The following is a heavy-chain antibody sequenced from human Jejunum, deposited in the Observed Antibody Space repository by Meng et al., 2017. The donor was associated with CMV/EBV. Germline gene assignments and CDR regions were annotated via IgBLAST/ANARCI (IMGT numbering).Heavy chain of an antibody. Sequence: CGLTVVDNWLTWVRQAPGKGLEWVSLVHKNGNTNYADSVKGRFTISRDDSKNTLYLQMNSLRAEDTAMYYCARLLLGSTWTFQSWGQGTLVTVSS. CDR2: VHKNGNT. D-gene: IGHD6-13*01. V-gene: IGHV3-53*01. CDR3: ARLLLGSTWTFQS. CDR1: GLTVVDNW. J-gene: IGHJ4*02.